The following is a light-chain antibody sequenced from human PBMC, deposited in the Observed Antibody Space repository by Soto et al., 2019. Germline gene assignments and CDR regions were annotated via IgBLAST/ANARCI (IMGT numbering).Light chain of an antibody. CDR3: QQYNSWLWT. CDR2: GAS. Sequence: EIIMTQSPATLSVSPGERVTLSCRASQSISGNLAWYQHKPGEAPRLLISGASARAPGFPARFSGSGSGTEFTLTISRLEPEDSAVYYCQQYNSWLWTFGQGTKVDIK. CDR1: QSISGN. J-gene: IGKJ1*01. V-gene: IGKV3-15*01.